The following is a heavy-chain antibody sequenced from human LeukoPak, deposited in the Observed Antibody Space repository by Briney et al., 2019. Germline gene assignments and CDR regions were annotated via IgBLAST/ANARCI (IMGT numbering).Heavy chain of an antibody. D-gene: IGHD2-21*01. CDR2: ISSNGGST. CDR3: ARERLAYCGGDCYHNDAFDI. V-gene: IGHV3-64*01. CDR1: EFTFSSYA. J-gene: IGHJ3*02. Sequence: GGSLRLSCAASEFTFSSYAMHWVRQAPGKGLEYVSAISSNGGSTYYANSVKGRFTISRDNSKNTLYLQMGSLRAEDMAVYYCARERLAYCGGDCYHNDAFDIWGQGTMVTVSS.